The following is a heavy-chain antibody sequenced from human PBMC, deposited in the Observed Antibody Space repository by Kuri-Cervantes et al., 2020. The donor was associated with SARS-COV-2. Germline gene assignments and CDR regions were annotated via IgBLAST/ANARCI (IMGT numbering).Heavy chain of an antibody. V-gene: IGHV3-23*01. J-gene: IGHJ3*02. Sequence: GESLKISCAASGFTVSSNYMSWVRQAPGKGLEWVSSISGSGGSTYYADSVKGRFTISRDNSKNTLYLQVNSLRAEDTAVYYCAKHSSGPGAFDIWGQGTMVTVSS. D-gene: IGHD6-19*01. CDR1: GFTVSSNY. CDR3: AKHSSGPGAFDI. CDR2: ISGSGGST.